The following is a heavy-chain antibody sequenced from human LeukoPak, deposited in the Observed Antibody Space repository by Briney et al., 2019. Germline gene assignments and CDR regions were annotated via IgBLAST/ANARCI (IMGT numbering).Heavy chain of an antibody. CDR3: AREGTAMVPGWFDP. J-gene: IGHJ5*02. D-gene: IGHD5-18*01. CDR1: GGSISSSSYY. CDR2: IYYSGST. V-gene: IGHV4-39*07. Sequence: ASETLSLTCTVSGGSISSSSYYWGWIRQPPGKGLEWIGSIYYSGSTYYNPSLKSRVTISVDTSKNQFSLKLSSVTAADTAVYYCAREGTAMVPGWFDPWGQGTLVTVSS.